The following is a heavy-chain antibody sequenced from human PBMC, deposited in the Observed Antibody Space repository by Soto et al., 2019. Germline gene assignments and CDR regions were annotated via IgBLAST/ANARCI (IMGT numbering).Heavy chain of an antibody. CDR2: IYSGGST. J-gene: IGHJ4*02. CDR3: AFGLGYCSGGSCYPYY. CDR1: GFTVSSNY. V-gene: IGHV3-53*01. Sequence: GSLRLSCAASGFTVSSNYMSWVRQAPGKGLEWVSVIYSGGSTYYADSVKGRFTVSRDNSKNTLYLQMNSLRAEDTAVYYCAFGLGYCSGGSCYPYYWGQGTLVTVSS. D-gene: IGHD2-15*01.